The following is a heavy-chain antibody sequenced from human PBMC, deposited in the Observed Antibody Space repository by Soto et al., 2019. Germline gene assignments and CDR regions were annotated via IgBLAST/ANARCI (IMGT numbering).Heavy chain of an antibody. CDR3: ARDKTVTPLSTDAFDI. D-gene: IGHD4-17*01. J-gene: IGHJ3*02. Sequence: GASVKVSCKASGGTFSSYTISWVRQAPGQGLEWMGRIIPILGIANYAQKFQGRVTITADKSTSTAYMELSSLRSEDTAVYYCARDKTVTPLSTDAFDIWGQGTMVTVSS. CDR2: IIPILGIA. CDR1: GGTFSSYT. V-gene: IGHV1-69*04.